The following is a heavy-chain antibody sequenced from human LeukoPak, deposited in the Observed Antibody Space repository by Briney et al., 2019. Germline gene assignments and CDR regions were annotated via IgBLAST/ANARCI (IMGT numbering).Heavy chain of an antibody. CDR2: ISGSGSST. Sequence: PGGSLRLSCAASGFTFSSYGMSWVRQAPGKGLEWVSAISGSGSSTYYAASVKGRFTISRDNSKNTLYLQMNSLRAEDTAVYYCARELEYYYGSGSYSYYFDYWGQGTLVTVSS. CDR1: GFTFSSYG. CDR3: ARELEYYYGSGSYSYYFDY. J-gene: IGHJ4*02. D-gene: IGHD3-10*01. V-gene: IGHV3-23*01.